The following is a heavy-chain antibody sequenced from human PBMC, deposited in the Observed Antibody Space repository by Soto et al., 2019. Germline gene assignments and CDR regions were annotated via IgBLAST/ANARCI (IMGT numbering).Heavy chain of an antibody. J-gene: IGHJ4*02. CDR2: ISYDGSNK. CDR1: GFTFSSYG. D-gene: IGHD1-26*01. CDR3: AKAVGPSCAPSRRYFDY. V-gene: IGHV3-30*18. Sequence: GGSLRLSCAASGFTFSSYGMHWVRQAPGKGLEWVAVISYDGSNKYYADSVKGRFTISRDNSKNTLYLQMNSLRAEDTAVYYCAKAVGPSCAPSRRYFDYWGQGTLVTVSS.